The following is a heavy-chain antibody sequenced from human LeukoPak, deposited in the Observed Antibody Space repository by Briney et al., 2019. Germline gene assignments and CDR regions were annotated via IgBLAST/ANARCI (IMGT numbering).Heavy chain of an antibody. D-gene: IGHD6-13*01. CDR1: GGSISSYY. V-gene: IGHV4-59*08. J-gene: IGHJ4*02. Sequence: PSETLSLTCTVSGGSISSYYWSWIRQPPGKGLEWIGYIYYSGSTNYNPSLKSRVTISVDTSKNQFSLKLSSVTAADTAVYYCVRLRVAAAGSYFDYWGQGTLVTVSS. CDR3: VRLRVAAAGSYFDY. CDR2: IYYSGST.